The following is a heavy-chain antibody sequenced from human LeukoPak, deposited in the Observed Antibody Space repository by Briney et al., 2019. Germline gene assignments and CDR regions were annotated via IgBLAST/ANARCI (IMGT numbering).Heavy chain of an antibody. CDR1: GFTFTNYF. CDR3: ARVAGIFGVAPFDY. Sequence: ASVKVSCKASGFTFTNYFMHWLRQAPGQGLEWMGIISPNGDSTDYAQKFQGRLTMARDTSTTTLYMELSGLRSDDTAVYYCARVAGIFGVAPFDYWGQGTLVTVSS. V-gene: IGHV1-46*01. CDR2: ISPNGDST. J-gene: IGHJ4*02. D-gene: IGHD3-3*01.